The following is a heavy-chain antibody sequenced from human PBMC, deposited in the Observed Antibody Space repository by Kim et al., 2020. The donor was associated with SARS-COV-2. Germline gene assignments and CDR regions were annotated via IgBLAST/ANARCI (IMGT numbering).Heavy chain of an antibody. CDR3: ANPRQPDF. CDR2: GDPT. D-gene: IGHD6-13*01. V-gene: IGHV3-23*01. J-gene: IGHJ4*02. Sequence: GDPTRYAAPVKGRFIISRDNSKNTLYLQMSSRRVEDTAIYFCANPRQPDFWGQGTLVTVSS.